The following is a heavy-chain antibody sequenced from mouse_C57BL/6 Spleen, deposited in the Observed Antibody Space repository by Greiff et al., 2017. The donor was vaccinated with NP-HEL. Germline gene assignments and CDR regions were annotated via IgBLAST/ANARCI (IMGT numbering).Heavy chain of an antibody. CDR1: GFTFTDYY. V-gene: IGHV7-3*01. CDR2: IRNKANGYTT. Sequence: DVKLVESGGGLVQPGGSLSLSCAASGFTFTDYYMSWVRQPPGKALEWLGFIRNKANGYTTEYSVSVKGRFTISRDNSQSILYLQLNAPRAEDSATYYCARGNYYAMDYWGQGTSVTVSS. CDR3: ARGNYYAMDY. J-gene: IGHJ4*01.